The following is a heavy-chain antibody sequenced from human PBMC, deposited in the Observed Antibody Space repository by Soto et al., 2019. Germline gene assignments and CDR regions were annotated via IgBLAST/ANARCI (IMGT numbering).Heavy chain of an antibody. Sequence: QVQLQESGPGLVKPSQTLSLTCTVTGGSINSGSYYWSWIRQHPGKGLEWIGNINYSGSTYYNPSLESRVIMSVAASQNQFFLKLTSVTAADTAVYYCARDRLMGQYFGSWGQGTLVTVSS. CDR2: INYSGST. CDR3: ARDRLMGQYFGS. V-gene: IGHV4-31*03. D-gene: IGHD3-10*01. J-gene: IGHJ4*02. CDR1: GGSINSGSYY.